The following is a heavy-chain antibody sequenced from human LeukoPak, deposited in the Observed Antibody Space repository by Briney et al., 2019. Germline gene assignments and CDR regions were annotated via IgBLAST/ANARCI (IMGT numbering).Heavy chain of an antibody. J-gene: IGHJ4*02. CDR3: ARDRVPWGSGSSAQDY. Sequence: ASVKVSCKTSGYTFTNYGVGWVRQAPGQGLEWMGWISPYNGNTNYAQKVQGRVTLTTDTAANTAYMELRNLTPDDTAVYHCARDRVPWGSGSSAQDYWGQGTLVTVSS. CDR2: ISPYNGNT. D-gene: IGHD3-10*01. CDR1: GYTFTNYG. V-gene: IGHV1-18*01.